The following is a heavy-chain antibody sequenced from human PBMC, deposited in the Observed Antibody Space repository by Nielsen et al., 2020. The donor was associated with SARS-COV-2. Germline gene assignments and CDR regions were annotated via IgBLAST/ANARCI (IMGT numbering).Heavy chain of an antibody. CDR2: INPNSGGT. CDR1: GYTFTSYY. V-gene: IGHV1-2*02. D-gene: IGHD3-22*01. J-gene: IGHJ4*02. Sequence: ASVKVSCKASGYTFTSYYMHWVRQAPGQGLEWMGWINPNSGGTNYAQKFQGRVTMTRDTSISTTYMELSRLRSDDTAVYYCARAFFGTYYYDSSGYHQKGSVGLVDYWGQGTLVTVSS. CDR3: ARAFFGTYYYDSSGYHQKGSVGLVDY.